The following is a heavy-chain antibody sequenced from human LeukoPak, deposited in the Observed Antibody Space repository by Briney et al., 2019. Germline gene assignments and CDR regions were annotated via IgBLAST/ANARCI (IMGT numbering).Heavy chain of an antibody. CDR3: VGDNYVVDY. Sequence: GGSLRLSCAASGLTFSRYWMQWVRQAPGKGLVWVSHITSDGSTTTYADSVKGRFTTSRDNAKNTLYLQMNSLRAEDTAVYYCVGDNYVVDYWGQGTLVTVSS. V-gene: IGHV3-74*03. J-gene: IGHJ4*02. D-gene: IGHD2-21*01. CDR2: ITSDGSTT. CDR1: GLTFSRYW.